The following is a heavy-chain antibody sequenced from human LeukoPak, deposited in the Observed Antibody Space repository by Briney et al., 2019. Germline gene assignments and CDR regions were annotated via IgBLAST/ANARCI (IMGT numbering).Heavy chain of an antibody. CDR2: ISSSSSYI. Sequence: GGSLRLSCAASGFTFSSYSMNRVRQAPGKGLEWVSSISSSSSYIYYADSVKGRFTISRDNAKNSLYLQMNSLRAEDTAVYYCARDPERRDGYNFDFDYWGQGTLVTVSS. CDR3: ARDPERRDGYNFDFDY. J-gene: IGHJ4*02. D-gene: IGHD5-24*01. CDR1: GFTFSSYS. V-gene: IGHV3-21*01.